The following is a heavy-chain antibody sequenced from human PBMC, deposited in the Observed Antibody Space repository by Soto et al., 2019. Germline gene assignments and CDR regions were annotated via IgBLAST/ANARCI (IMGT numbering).Heavy chain of an antibody. V-gene: IGHV4-39*01. CDR3: ASIRAARPLPGV. D-gene: IGHD6-6*01. CDR2: IYYSGST. J-gene: IGHJ4*02. CDR1: GGSISSSSYY. Sequence: QLQLQESGPGLVKPSETLSLTCTVSGGSISSSSYYWGWIRQPPGKGLEWIGSIYYSGSTYYNPSLKSRVTISVDTSKNQFSLKLSSVTAADTAVYYCASIRAARPLPGVWGQGTLVTVSS.